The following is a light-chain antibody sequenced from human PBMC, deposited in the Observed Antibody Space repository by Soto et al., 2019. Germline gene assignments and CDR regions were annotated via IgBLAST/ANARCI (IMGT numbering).Light chain of an antibody. CDR3: QQYYSTPPYT. Sequence: IVMTQSPDSLAVSLGERATINCKSSQSVLYSSNNKNYLAWYQQRPGQSPKLLIYWASTRESGVPDRFSGSGSGPDFTLTISSLQAEDVAVYYCQQYYSTPPYTFGQGTKLEIK. J-gene: IGKJ2*01. CDR1: QSVLYSSNNKNY. CDR2: WAS. V-gene: IGKV4-1*01.